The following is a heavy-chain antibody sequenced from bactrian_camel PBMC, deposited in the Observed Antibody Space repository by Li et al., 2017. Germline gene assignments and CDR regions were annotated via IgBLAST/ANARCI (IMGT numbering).Heavy chain of an antibody. D-gene: IGHD1*01. Sequence: QVQLVESGGDSVRTGGSLRLSCAASGYTAGRHCMAWFRQAPGKERETVASIRTGYPFTSDYHDSVKGRFTISQDNAKNTVYLEMNNLKPEDTAMYFCAISFQLPCLGSDGRAYAYWGQGTQVTVS. CDR2: IRTGYPFTS. V-gene: IGHV3S1*01. CDR1: GYTAGRHC. J-gene: IGHJ4*01. CDR3: AISFQLPCLGSDGRAYAY.